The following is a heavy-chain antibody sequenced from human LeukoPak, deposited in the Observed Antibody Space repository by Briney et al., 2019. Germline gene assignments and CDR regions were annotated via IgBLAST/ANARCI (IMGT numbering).Heavy chain of an antibody. CDR3: AKDPYRGYSYGSYFDY. D-gene: IGHD5-18*01. Sequence: GGSLRLSCAASGFTFSYYGMHWVRQAPGKGLEWVAFIRYDGNDKYYAESVKGRFTISRDNSKNSLYLQMNSLRAGDTAVYYCAKDPYRGYSYGSYFDYWGQGTLVTVSS. V-gene: IGHV3-30*02. J-gene: IGHJ4*02. CDR2: IRYDGNDK. CDR1: GFTFSYYG.